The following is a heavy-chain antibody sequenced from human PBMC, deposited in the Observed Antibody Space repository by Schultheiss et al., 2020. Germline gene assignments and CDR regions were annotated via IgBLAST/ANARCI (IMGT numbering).Heavy chain of an antibody. V-gene: IGHV3-72*01. CDR2: SRNKVNNYTP. Sequence: GESLKISCTASGFTFGDYAMSWFRQAPGKGLEWIGRSRNKVNNYTPEYVASVKGRFTISRDEPKRSMYLQMNSLQTEDTAVYYCTRGGSISSGYYYHMDVWGQGTTVTVSS. CDR1: GFTFGDYA. J-gene: IGHJ6*02. D-gene: IGHD6-6*01. CDR3: TRGGSISSGYYYHMDV.